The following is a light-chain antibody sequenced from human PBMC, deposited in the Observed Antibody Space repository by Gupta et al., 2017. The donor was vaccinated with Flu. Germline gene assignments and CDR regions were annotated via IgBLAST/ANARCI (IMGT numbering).Light chain of an antibody. CDR2: DAS. Sequence: DIHPTHSPSSLSASVGDRVTITCRASQGISSVLDWYQQKPGEAPRLLIYDASTLQRGVPSRFSGSGSWTEFTLTISSLQPEDIATYYCQQHDNYPRTFGEGTKVEI. J-gene: IGKJ4*02. V-gene: IGKV1-9*01. CDR1: QGISSV. CDR3: QQHDNYPRT.